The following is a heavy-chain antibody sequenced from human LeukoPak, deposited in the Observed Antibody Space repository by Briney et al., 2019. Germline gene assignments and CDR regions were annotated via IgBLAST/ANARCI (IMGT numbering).Heavy chain of an antibody. J-gene: IGHJ4*02. D-gene: IGHD3-22*01. CDR1: GFTFSSYA. Sequence: PGGSLRLSCAASGFTFSSYAMSWVRQAPGKGLEWVSAISGSGGSTYYADSVKGRFTISRDNSKNTLYLQMNSLRAEDTAVYYCAKDPYYYDSSGYYRFYPSDYWDQGTLVTVSS. CDR2: ISGSGGST. V-gene: IGHV3-23*01. CDR3: AKDPYYYDSSGYYRFYPSDY.